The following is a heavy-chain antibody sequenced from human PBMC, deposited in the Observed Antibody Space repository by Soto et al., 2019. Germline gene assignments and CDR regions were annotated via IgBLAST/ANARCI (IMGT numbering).Heavy chain of an antibody. CDR2: ISGSGGST. CDR3: AKSKVSGSYYDY. CDR1: GFTFSSYA. J-gene: IGHJ4*02. D-gene: IGHD1-26*01. V-gene: IGHV3-23*01. Sequence: QSGGSLRLFCVASGFTFSSYAMSWVRQAPGKGLEWVSAISGSGGSTYYADSVKGRFTISRDNSKNTLYLQMNSLRAEDTAVYYCAKSKVSGSYYDYWGQGTLVTVSS.